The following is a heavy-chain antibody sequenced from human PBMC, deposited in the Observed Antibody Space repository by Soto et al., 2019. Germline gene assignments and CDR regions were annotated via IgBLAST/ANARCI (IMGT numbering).Heavy chain of an antibody. J-gene: IGHJ6*02. V-gene: IGHV1-69*13. Sequence: ASVKVSCKASGGTFSSYVISWVRQAPGQGLEWMGGIIPIFGTANYAQKFQGRVTITADESTSTAYMELSSLRSEDTAVYYCARVSGSYSYYYYYYGMDVWGQGTTVTVSS. CDR3: ARVSGSYSYYYYYYGMDV. D-gene: IGHD1-26*01. CDR2: IIPIFGTA. CDR1: GGTFSSYV.